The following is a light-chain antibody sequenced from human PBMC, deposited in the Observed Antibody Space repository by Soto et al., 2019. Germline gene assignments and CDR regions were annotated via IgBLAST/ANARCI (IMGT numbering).Light chain of an antibody. Sequence: EMVLTQSPGTLSLSPGQIGTLSCRASQGVSNSYLAWYQQKPGQAPRLLIYGASSRATGIPDRFSGSGSGTEFTLTISRLEPEDFAVYYCQQYGSLPWTFGQGTKVDIK. J-gene: IGKJ1*01. CDR2: GAS. CDR3: QQYGSLPWT. CDR1: QGVSNSY. V-gene: IGKV3-20*01.